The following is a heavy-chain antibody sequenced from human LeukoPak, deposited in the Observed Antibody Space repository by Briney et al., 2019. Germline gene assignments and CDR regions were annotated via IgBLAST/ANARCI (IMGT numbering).Heavy chain of an antibody. CDR1: GYTFTSYD. CDR3: ARGITRIATVRGLPYNWFDP. V-gene: IGHV1-8*02. CDR2: MNPNSGNT. J-gene: IGHJ5*02. Sequence: ASVKVSCKASGYTFTSYDINWVRQATGQGLEWMGWMNPNSGNTGYAQKFQDRVTMTRDSSISTAYMELSGLRSEDTGVYYCARGITRIATVRGLPYNWFDPWAREPWSPSPQ. D-gene: IGHD3-10*01.